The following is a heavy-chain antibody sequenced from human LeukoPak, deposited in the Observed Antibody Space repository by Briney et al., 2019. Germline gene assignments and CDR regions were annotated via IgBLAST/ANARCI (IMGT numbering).Heavy chain of an antibody. CDR1: GGSISSGSYY. J-gene: IGHJ4*02. D-gene: IGHD3-22*01. CDR3: ARGAAYYYDSSGYYLY. CDR2: IYTSGST. V-gene: IGHV4-61*02. Sequence: SETLSPTCTVSGGSISSGSYYWSWIRQPAGKGLEWIGRIYTSGSTNYNPSLKSRVTISVDTSKNQFSLKLSSVTAADTAVYYCARGAAYYYDSSGYYLYWGQGTLVTVSS.